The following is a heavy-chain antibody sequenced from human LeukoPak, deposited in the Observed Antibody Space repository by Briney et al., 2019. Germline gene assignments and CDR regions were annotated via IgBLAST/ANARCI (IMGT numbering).Heavy chain of an antibody. Sequence: GASVKVSCKASGGTFSSYAISWVRQAPGQGLEWMGGIIPIFGTANYAQKFQGRVTITADEATSTAYMELSSLRSEDTAVYYCASSLVDIVVVPAAYDDYYYYYMDVWGKGTTVTISS. CDR1: GGTFSSYA. CDR2: IIPIFGTA. V-gene: IGHV1-69*13. J-gene: IGHJ6*03. CDR3: ASSLVDIVVVPAAYDDYYYYYMDV. D-gene: IGHD2-2*03.